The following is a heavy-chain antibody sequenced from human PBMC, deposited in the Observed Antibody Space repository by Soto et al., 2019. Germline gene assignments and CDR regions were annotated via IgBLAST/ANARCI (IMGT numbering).Heavy chain of an antibody. CDR1: GFTFSNFG. J-gene: IGHJ4*02. V-gene: IGHV3-33*01. CDR3: AREWTTGYFDY. Sequence: QVQLVESGGGVVQPGGSLRLSCAASGFTFSNFGMHWVRQAPGEGLEWVAAIRHDGANEHYADSVKGRFTISRDSSKNSLVLQMSSLRTEDTAVYYCAREWTTGYFDYWGQGTLVTVSS. CDR2: IRHDGANE. D-gene: IGHD4-17*01.